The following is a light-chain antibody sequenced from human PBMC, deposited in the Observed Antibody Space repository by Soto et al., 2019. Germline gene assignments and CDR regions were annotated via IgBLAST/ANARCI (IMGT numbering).Light chain of an antibody. CDR3: QQRSNWPPT. Sequence: EIVLTQSPATLSLSPGEGATLSCRASQSVSSYLAWYQQKPGQAPRLLIYDASNRATGIPARFSGSGSGTGFTLTISSLEPEDFAVYYCQQRSNWPPTFGQGTRLEIK. CDR1: QSVSSY. CDR2: DAS. V-gene: IGKV3-11*01. J-gene: IGKJ5*01.